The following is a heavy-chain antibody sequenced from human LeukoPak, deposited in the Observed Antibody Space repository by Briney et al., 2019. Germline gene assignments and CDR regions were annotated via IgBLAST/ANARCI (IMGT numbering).Heavy chain of an antibody. CDR2: IYPGDSDT. V-gene: IGHV5-51*01. D-gene: IGHD2-15*01. CDR3: ARRPEYCGGGRCWVLDY. J-gene: IGHJ4*02. Sequence: GESLKISCKASGYTFTSNWIGWVRQMPGKGLEWMGIIYPGDSDTTYSPSFQGQVTISADNSISTAYLHWSSLKASDTAMYYCARRPEYCGGGRCWVLDYWGQGTLVTVSS. CDR1: GYTFTSNW.